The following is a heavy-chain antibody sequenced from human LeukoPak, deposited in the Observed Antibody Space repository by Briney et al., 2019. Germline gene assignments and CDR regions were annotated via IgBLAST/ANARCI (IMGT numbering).Heavy chain of an antibody. CDR3: ARDDYGGTLNNWFDP. V-gene: IGHV4-59*12. J-gene: IGHJ5*02. CDR1: GGSISSYY. D-gene: IGHD4-17*01. Sequence: PSETLSLTCTVSGGSISSYYWSWIRQPPGKGLEWIGYIYYSGSTNYNPSLKSRVTMSVDTSKNQFSLKLSSVTAADTAVYYCARDDYGGTLNNWFDPWGQGTLVTVSS. CDR2: IYYSGST.